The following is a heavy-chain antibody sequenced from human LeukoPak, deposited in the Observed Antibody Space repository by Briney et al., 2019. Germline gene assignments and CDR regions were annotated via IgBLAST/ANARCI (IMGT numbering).Heavy chain of an antibody. CDR2: ISGSGGST. CDR3: AKDLYHPYGGNPMDY. V-gene: IGHV3-23*01. J-gene: IGHJ4*02. D-gene: IGHD4-23*01. Sequence: PGGSLRLSCAASGFTFSSYAMSWVRQAPGKGLEWVSAISGSGGSTYYADSVKGRFTISRDNSKNTLYLQMNSLRAEDTAVCYCAKDLYHPYGGNPMDYWGQGTLVTVSS. CDR1: GFTFSSYA.